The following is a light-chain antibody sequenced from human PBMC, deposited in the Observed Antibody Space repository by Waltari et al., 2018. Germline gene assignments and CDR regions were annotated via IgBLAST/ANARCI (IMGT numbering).Light chain of an antibody. Sequence: QSVLTQPPSASGTPGQTVTISCSGRSSNIGSNTVNWYQQLPGTAPKLLIYSNIHRPSGVPDRISGSKSGTSASLAISGLQSEDEGDYYCAAWDDSLNGLYVFGTGTKVTVL. V-gene: IGLV1-44*01. CDR2: SNI. CDR3: AAWDDSLNGLYV. J-gene: IGLJ1*01. CDR1: SSNIGSNT.